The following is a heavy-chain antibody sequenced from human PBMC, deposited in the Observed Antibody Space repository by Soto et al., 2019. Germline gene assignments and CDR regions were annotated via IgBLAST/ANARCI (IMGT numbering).Heavy chain of an antibody. CDR2: INPNSGGT. CDR3: ARDMGSSTSGGY. V-gene: IGHV1-2*02. D-gene: IGHD6-6*01. CDR1: GYTFTGYY. J-gene: IGHJ4*02. Sequence: KVSCKASGYTFTGYYMHWVRQAPGQGLEWMGWINPNSGGTNYAQKFQGRVTMTRDTSISTAYMELSRLRSDDTAVYYCARDMGSSTSGGYWGQGTLVTVSS.